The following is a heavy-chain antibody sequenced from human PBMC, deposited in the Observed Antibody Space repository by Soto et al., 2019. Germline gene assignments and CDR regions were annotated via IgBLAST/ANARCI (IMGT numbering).Heavy chain of an antibody. Sequence: PSETLSLTCAVYGGSFSGYYWSWIRQPPGKGLEWIGEINHSRDTNYNPSLKSRVTISVDTSKNQFSLKLNSVTAADTAVYYCARGDISGWFFDFWGRGTPVTVSS. CDR3: ARGDISGWFFDF. CDR1: GGSFSGYY. CDR2: INHSRDT. J-gene: IGHJ4*02. V-gene: IGHV4-34*01. D-gene: IGHD6-19*01.